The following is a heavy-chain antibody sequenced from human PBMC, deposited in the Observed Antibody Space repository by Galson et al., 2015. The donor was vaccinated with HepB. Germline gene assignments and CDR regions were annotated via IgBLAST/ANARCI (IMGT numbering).Heavy chain of an antibody. J-gene: IGHJ4*02. CDR1: GYTFTGYY. Sequence: SVKVSCKASGYTFTGYYMHWVRQAPGQGLEWMGRINPNSGGTNYAQKFQGRVTMTRDTSISTAYMELSRLRSDDTAVYYCARASRVLRYFDWLCDYWGQGTLVTVSS. D-gene: IGHD3-9*01. CDR2: INPNSGGT. V-gene: IGHV1-2*06. CDR3: ARASRVLRYFDWLCDY.